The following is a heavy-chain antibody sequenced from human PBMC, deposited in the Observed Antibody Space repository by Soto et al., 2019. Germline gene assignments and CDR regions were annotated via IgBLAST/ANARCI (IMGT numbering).Heavy chain of an antibody. V-gene: IGHV4-30-2*01. J-gene: IGHJ5*02. CDR3: ARAYVLLKFGELIPVWFNT. D-gene: IGHD3-10*01. CDR1: GGSISSGGYS. CDR2: IYHSGST. Sequence: SETLSLTCAVSGGSISSGGYSWSWIRQPPGKGLEWIGYIYHSGSTFYNPSLKSRVTILVDRSKNQFSLKLYSVTAADTAVYFCARAYVLLKFGELIPVWFNTWGQGTLVTSPQ.